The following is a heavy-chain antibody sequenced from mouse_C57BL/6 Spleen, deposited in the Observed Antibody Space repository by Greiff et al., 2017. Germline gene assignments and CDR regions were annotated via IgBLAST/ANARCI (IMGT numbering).Heavy chain of an antibody. CDR3: ATYYYGSSYGFDY. CDR1: GYAFSSYW. Sequence: QVQLKESGAELVKPGASVKISCKASGYAFSSYWMNWVKQRPGKGLEWIGQVYPGDGDTNYNGKFKGKATLTADKSSSTAYMKLRSLTSEASAVYFCATYYYGSSYGFDYWGQGTTLTVSS. J-gene: IGHJ2*01. D-gene: IGHD1-1*01. CDR2: VYPGDGDT. V-gene: IGHV1-80*01.